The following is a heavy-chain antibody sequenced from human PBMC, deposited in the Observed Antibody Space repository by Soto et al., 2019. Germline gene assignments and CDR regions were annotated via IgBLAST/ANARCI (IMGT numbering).Heavy chain of an antibody. CDR3: ARDLAKGGGSAGFDY. J-gene: IGHJ4*02. Sequence: QVQLVQSGAEVKKPGASVNVSCKASGYTFTVYYMHWVRQAPGQGLEWMGWINPKSGGTRYPKKFQGRVTMTWDTSISTAYMALTRLRSDDTAVYYCARDLAKGGGSAGFDYWGQGTLVTVSS. D-gene: IGHD1-26*01. CDR1: GYTFTVYY. CDR2: INPKSGGT. V-gene: IGHV1-2*02.